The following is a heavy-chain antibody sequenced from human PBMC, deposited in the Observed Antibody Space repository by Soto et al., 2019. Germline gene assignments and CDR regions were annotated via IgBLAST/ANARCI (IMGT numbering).Heavy chain of an antibody. CDR2: ISTYNGNT. CDR1: GYSLTSYG. D-gene: IGHD3-22*01. V-gene: IGHV1-18*01. CDR3: AREEVITNYYYYGMDV. Sequence: ASVKVSCKASGYSLTSYGISWVRQAPGQGLEWMGWISTYNGNTNYAQKFQGRVTMTTDTSTSTAYMELRSLRSDDTAVYYCAREEVITNYYYYGMDVWGQGTTVTVSS. J-gene: IGHJ6*02.